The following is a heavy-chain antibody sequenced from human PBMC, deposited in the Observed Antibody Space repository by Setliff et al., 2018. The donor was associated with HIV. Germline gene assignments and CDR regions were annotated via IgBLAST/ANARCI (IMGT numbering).Heavy chain of an antibody. CDR3: ARTDWARTSYYYYYGMNV. CDR2: IYTSGST. J-gene: IGHJ6*02. V-gene: IGHV4-61*09. D-gene: IGHD3-9*01. CDR1: GGSISSGSYY. Sequence: PSATLSLTCTVSGGSISSGSYYRSWIRQPAGKGLEWIGHIYTSGSTNYNPSLKSRVTISVDTAKNHFSLKLSSVTAADTAVYYCARTDWARTSYYYYYGMNVWGQGTTVTVSS.